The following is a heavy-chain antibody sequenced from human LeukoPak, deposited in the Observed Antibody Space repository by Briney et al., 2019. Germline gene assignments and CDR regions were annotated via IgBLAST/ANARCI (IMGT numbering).Heavy chain of an antibody. CDR2: INHSGST. CDR1: GGSFSDYY. D-gene: IGHD5-24*01. Sequence: PSETLSLTCAVYGGSFSDYYWSWIRQPPGKGLEWIGEINHSGSTNYNPSLKSRVTISVDTSKNQFSLKLSSVTAADTAVYYCARRRWLQFSYYYDNWDQGTLVTVSS. CDR3: ARRRWLQFSYYYDN. J-gene: IGHJ4*02. V-gene: IGHV4-34*01.